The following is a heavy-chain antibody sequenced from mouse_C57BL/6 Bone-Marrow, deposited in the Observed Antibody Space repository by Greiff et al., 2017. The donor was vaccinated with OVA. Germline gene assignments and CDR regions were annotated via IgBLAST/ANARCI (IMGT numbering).Heavy chain of an antibody. V-gene: IGHV5-2*01. CDR2: INSDGGST. Sequence: EVQLVESGGGLVQPGESLKLSCESNEYEFPSHDMSWVRKTPEKRLELVAAINSDGGSTYYTDTLERRFIISRDNTKKTLYLQMSSLRSEDTALYYCARHAGLVDDYWYFDVWGTGTTVTVSS. J-gene: IGHJ1*03. D-gene: IGHD1-1*02. CDR3: ARHAGLVDDYWYFDV. CDR1: EYEFPSHD.